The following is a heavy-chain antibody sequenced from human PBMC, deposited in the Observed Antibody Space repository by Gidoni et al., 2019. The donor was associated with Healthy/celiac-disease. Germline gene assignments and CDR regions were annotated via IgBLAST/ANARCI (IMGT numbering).Heavy chain of an antibody. V-gene: IGHV3-33*01. D-gene: IGHD6-19*01. Sequence: QVQLVESGGGVVQPGRSLRLSCAASGFTFSSYGMHWVRQAPGKGLEWVAVIWYDGSNKYYADSVKGRFTISRDNSKNTLYLQMNSLRAEDTAVYYCAREPLQWLVLYYFDYWGQGTLVTVSS. J-gene: IGHJ4*02. CDR2: IWYDGSNK. CDR3: AREPLQWLVLYYFDY. CDR1: GFTFSSYG.